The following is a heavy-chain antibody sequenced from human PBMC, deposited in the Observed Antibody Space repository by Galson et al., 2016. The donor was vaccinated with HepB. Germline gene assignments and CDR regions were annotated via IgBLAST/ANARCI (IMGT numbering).Heavy chain of an antibody. CDR2: IYWDDDK. CDR1: GFSLTTSGVG. Sequence: PALVKPTQTLTLTCTFSGFSLTTSGVGVGWIRQPPGKALEWLTLIYWDDDKRYSPSLKSRLSITKDTSKNQVVLTLTNMDAVDTATYYCARGSGSQFDYWGQGTLVTVSS. V-gene: IGHV2-5*02. D-gene: IGHD3-10*01. CDR3: ARGSGSQFDY. J-gene: IGHJ4*02.